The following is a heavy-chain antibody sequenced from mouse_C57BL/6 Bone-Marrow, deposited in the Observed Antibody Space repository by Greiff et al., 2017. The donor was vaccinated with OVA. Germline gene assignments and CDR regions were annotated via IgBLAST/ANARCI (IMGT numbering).Heavy chain of an antibody. Sequence: VKLQESGPELVKPGASVKISCKASGYAFSSSWMNWVKQRPGKGLEWIGRIYPGDGDTNYNGKFKGKATLTADKSSSTAYMQLSSLTSEDSAVYFCARSNWVCFAYWGQGTLVTVSA. CDR2: IYPGDGDT. D-gene: IGHD4-1*01. V-gene: IGHV1-82*01. CDR3: ARSNWVCFAY. CDR1: GYAFSSSW. J-gene: IGHJ3*01.